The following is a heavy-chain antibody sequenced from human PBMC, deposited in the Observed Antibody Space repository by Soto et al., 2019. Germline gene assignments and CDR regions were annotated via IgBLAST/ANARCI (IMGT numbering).Heavy chain of an antibody. CDR3: ARRIPFGYGMDV. CDR2: INSNGGNT. CDR1: GFTFSSYA. J-gene: IGHJ6*02. V-gene: IGHV3-64*01. D-gene: IGHD2-21*01. Sequence: EVHLVESGGGLVQPGGSLRLSCAASGFTFSSYAMHWVRQAPGKGLEYVSVINSNGGNTDYARSVKGRFTISRDNSKNTLYLQMGSLRAEDMAVYYCARRIPFGYGMDVWGQGTTVTVSS.